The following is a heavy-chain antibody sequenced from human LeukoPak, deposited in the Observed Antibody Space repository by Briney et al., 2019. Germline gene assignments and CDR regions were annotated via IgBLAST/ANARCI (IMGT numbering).Heavy chain of an antibody. CDR2: IYYSGST. V-gene: IGHV4-39*02. CDR3: ARDQHGDYYFDY. Sequence: SETLSLTCTVSGGSISSSSYYWGWIRQPPAKGLEWIGSIYYSGSTYYNPSLKSRITISVDMSKNQFSLKLSSVTAADTALYYCARDQHGDYYFDYWGQGTLVTVSS. J-gene: IGHJ4*02. D-gene: IGHD4-17*01. CDR1: GGSISSSSYY.